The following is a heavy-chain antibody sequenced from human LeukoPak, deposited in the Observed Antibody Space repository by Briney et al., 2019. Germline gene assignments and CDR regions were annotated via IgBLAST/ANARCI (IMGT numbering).Heavy chain of an antibody. CDR2: ISAYNGNT. Sequence: ASVKVSCKASGYTFTSYGISWVRQAPGQGLEWMGWISAYNGNTNYAQKLQGRVTMTTDTSTSTAYMELRSLRSDDTAVYYCARGLNLAGVDTAMVPGDYWGQGTLVTVSS. CDR3: ARGLNLAGVDTAMVPGDY. J-gene: IGHJ4*02. D-gene: IGHD5-18*01. V-gene: IGHV1-18*01. CDR1: GYTFTSYG.